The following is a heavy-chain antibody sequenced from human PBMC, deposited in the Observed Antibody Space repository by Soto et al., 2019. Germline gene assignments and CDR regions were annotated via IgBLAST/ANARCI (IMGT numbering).Heavy chain of an antibody. CDR3: ARDLRGYSYGYSPSRYYGMDV. CDR1: GGSISSGGYY. V-gene: IGHV4-31*03. CDR2: IYYSGST. Sequence: PSETLSLTCTVSGGSISSGGYYWSWIRQHPGKGLEWIGYIYYSGSTYYNPSLKSRVTISVDTSKNQFSLKLSSVTAADTAVYYCARDLRGYSYGYSPSRYYGMDVWGQGTTVTVSS. D-gene: IGHD5-18*01. J-gene: IGHJ6*02.